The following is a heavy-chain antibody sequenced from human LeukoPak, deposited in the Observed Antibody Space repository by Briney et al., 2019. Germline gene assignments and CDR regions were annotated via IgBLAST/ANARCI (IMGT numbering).Heavy chain of an antibody. CDR2: IIPILGIA. CDR3: ARNPYYCYGMDV. J-gene: IGHJ6*02. Sequence: SVKVSCKASGGTFSSYAISWVRQAPGQGLEWMGRIIPILGIANYAQKFQGRVTITADKSTSTAYMELSSLRSEDTAVYYCARNPYYCYGMDVWGQGTTVTVSS. V-gene: IGHV1-69*04. CDR1: GGTFSSYA.